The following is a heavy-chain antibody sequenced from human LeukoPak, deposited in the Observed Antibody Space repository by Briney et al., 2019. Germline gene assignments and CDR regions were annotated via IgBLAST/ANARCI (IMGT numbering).Heavy chain of an antibody. CDR1: GFTFSSYA. V-gene: IGHV3-15*01. Sequence: PGGSLRLSCAASGFTFSSYAMSWVRQAPGKGLEWVGRIKSKTDGGTTDYAAPVKGRFTISRDDSKNTLYLQMNSLKTEDTAVYYCTTGLTAVVGARDYWGQGTLVTVSS. CDR2: IKSKTDGGTT. D-gene: IGHD1-26*01. J-gene: IGHJ4*02. CDR3: TTGLTAVVGARDY.